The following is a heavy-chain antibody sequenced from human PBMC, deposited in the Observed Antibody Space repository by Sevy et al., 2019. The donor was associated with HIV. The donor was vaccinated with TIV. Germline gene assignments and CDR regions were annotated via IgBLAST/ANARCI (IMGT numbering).Heavy chain of an antibody. D-gene: IGHD2-8*02. CDR2: ISGSGGST. CDR1: GFTFSSYA. Sequence: GGSLRLSCAASGFTFSSYAMSWVRQAPGKGLEWVSAISGSGGSTYYADSVKGRFTSSSDNSKNTLYLQMNSLRAEDTAVYYCAKVRSQLLVGAYYFDYWGQGTLVTVSS. J-gene: IGHJ4*02. V-gene: IGHV3-23*01. CDR3: AKVRSQLLVGAYYFDY.